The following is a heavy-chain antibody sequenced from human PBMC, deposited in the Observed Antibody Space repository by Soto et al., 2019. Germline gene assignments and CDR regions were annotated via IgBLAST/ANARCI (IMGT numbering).Heavy chain of an antibody. Sequence: SETLSLTCTVSGDSISSYYWSWIRQPPGKGLEWIGYIYYSGSTNYNPSLKSRVTISVDTSKNQFSLKLSSVTAADTAVYYCARLYCSSTSCYKYYFDYWGQGTLVTVSS. J-gene: IGHJ4*02. V-gene: IGHV4-59*08. D-gene: IGHD2-2*02. CDR2: IYYSGST. CDR1: GDSISSYY. CDR3: ARLYCSSTSCYKYYFDY.